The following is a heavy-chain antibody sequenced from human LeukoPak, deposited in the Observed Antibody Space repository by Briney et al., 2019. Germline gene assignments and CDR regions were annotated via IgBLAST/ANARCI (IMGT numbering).Heavy chain of an antibody. CDR3: AKDLVSDYLRYYFDY. V-gene: IGHV3-23*01. J-gene: IGHJ4*02. CDR2: ISGSGSSA. Sequence: AGGSLRLSCAASGFTFSTYAMNWVRQAPGKRLQWVSAISGSGSSAYYADSVKGRFTISRDNTKNTLYLQMNSLRAEDTAVYYCAKDLVSDYLRYYFDYWGQGTLVTVSS. D-gene: IGHD3-16*01. CDR1: GFTFSTYA.